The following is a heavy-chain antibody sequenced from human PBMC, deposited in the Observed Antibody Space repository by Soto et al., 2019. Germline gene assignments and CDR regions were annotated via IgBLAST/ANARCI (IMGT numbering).Heavy chain of an antibody. CDR3: GSGTTNYSGGSCFDY. CDR1: GGTFSSYT. Sequence: QVQLVQSGAEVKKPGSSVKVSCKASGGTFSSYTISWVRQAPGQGIECMGRIIPILGIANYAQKFQGRVTITADKSTSTAYMELSSMRAEDTAVSYCGSGTTNYSGGSCFDYWGQGTLVTVGS. V-gene: IGHV1-69*02. D-gene: IGHD2-15*01. CDR2: IIPILGIA. J-gene: IGHJ4*02.